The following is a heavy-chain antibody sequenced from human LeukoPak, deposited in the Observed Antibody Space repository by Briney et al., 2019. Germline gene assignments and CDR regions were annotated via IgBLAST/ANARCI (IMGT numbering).Heavy chain of an antibody. CDR3: AKLGGHPLHNYYVGV. Sequence: AGGALRLSCAASGFTFSSYAMSWVRQAPGKGLEWVSGILDSGYSTYYANSVKGRFTISRDNSNNTLYLQMNSLRAEDTAVYYCAKLGGHPLHNYYVGVWGKGTTLGVS. CDR2: ILDSGYST. V-gene: IGHV3-23*01. D-gene: IGHD3-16*01. J-gene: IGHJ6*03. CDR1: GFTFSSYA.